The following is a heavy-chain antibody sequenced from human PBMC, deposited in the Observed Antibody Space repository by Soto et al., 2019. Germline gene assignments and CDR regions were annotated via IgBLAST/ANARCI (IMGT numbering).Heavy chain of an antibody. CDR1: GFSFSTYA. J-gene: IGHJ5*02. CDR3: AKVSVVVLAAGDCFDP. CDR2: ISGNSGSI. D-gene: IGHD2-15*01. V-gene: IGHV3-23*01. Sequence: EVQLLESGGGLVQPGGSLRLSCAASGFSFSTYAMSWVRQAPGKGLEWVSGISGNSGSIYYADFVKGRFTVSRDNSKNTVYLQMNSLRGDDTAVYYCAKVSVVVLAAGDCFDPWGQGTLVTVSS.